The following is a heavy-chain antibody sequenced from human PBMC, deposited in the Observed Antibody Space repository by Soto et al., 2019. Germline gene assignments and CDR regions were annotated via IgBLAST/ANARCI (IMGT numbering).Heavy chain of an antibody. J-gene: IGHJ4*02. V-gene: IGHV4-61*01. CDR3: ARGPAYYDSPLGSDY. CDR1: GGSISSSNW. D-gene: IGHD3-22*01. CDR2: IYYSGST. Sequence: SETLSLTCAVSGGSISSSNWWSWIRQPPGKGLEWIGYIYYSGSTNYNPSLKSRVTISVDTSKNQFSLKLSSVTAADTAVYYCARGPAYYDSPLGSDYWGQGTPVTVSS.